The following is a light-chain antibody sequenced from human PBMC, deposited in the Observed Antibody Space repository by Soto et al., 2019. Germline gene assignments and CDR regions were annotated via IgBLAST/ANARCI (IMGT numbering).Light chain of an antibody. Sequence: DIQMTQSPSSLSASVGDRVTITCRASQSISSYLNWYQQKPGKAPKLLIYAASSLQSGVPSRFSGSGSGTDFTLTISILQPEDFAPYYCQQSYSTPPCTFGGGTKVEIK. CDR3: QQSYSTPPCT. V-gene: IGKV1-39*01. CDR1: QSISSY. J-gene: IGKJ4*01. CDR2: AAS.